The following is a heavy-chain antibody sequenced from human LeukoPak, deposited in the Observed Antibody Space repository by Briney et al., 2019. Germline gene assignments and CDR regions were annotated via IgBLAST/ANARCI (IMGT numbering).Heavy chain of an antibody. V-gene: IGHV3-23*01. CDR2: IGGSGGST. Sequence: PGESLRLSCAASGFIFSSYAMSWVRQAPGKGLEWVSAIGGSGGSTFYADSVKGRFTISRDNSKNTLHLQINSLRADDTAVYHCAKDLAYGSGHSGFDYWGQGTLVTVSS. J-gene: IGHJ4*02. CDR1: GFIFSSYA. D-gene: IGHD6-19*01. CDR3: AKDLAYGSGHSGFDY.